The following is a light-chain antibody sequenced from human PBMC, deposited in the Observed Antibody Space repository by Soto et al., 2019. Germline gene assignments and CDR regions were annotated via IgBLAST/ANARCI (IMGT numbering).Light chain of an antibody. CDR3: QQSYSPPPVT. J-gene: IGKJ5*01. V-gene: IGKV1-39*01. Sequence: DIRMTRSPSSLSASVGDRVTVTLLASQSINRFLDWYQQKPGQAPKLLIYAAASLQSGVPSRFSGSGSGTDFTLTISSLQPEDFATYYCQQSYSPPPVTFGQGTRLEIK. CDR1: QSINRF. CDR2: AAA.